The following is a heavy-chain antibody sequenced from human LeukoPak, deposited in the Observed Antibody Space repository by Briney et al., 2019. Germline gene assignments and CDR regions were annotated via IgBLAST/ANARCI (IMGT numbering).Heavy chain of an antibody. CDR1: GFTFSGYS. Sequence: PGGSLRLSCAASGFTFSGYSMNWVRQAPGKGLEWVSSITSGGDYIYYADSVKGRFTTSRDNAKNSLSLQLNSLRVEDTAVYYCARGHYDVLAASYKWTPDYWGQGTLVTVSS. D-gene: IGHD3-9*01. CDR3: ARGHYDVLAASYKWTPDY. CDR2: ITSGGDYI. J-gene: IGHJ4*02. V-gene: IGHV3-21*01.